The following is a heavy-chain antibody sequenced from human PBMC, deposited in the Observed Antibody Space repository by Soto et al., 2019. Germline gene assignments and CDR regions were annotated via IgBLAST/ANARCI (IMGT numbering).Heavy chain of an antibody. D-gene: IGHD3-10*01. CDR1: GYTFTSYG. CDR3: ARDMVRGVTYYYGMDV. V-gene: IGHV1-18*01. CDR2: ISAYNGNT. J-gene: IGHJ6*02. Sequence: ASVKVSCKASGYTFTSYGISWVRQAPGQGLEWMGWISAYNGNTNYAQKFQGRVTITADESTSTAYMELSSLRSEDTAVYYCARDMVRGVTYYYGMDVWGQGTTVTVSS.